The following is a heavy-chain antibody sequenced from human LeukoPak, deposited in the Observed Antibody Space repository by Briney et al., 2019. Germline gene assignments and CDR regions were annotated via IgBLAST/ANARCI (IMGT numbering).Heavy chain of an antibody. CDR2: IYHSGST. CDR1: GYPISSGYY. J-gene: IGHJ4*02. D-gene: IGHD2-2*01. CDR3: ARDPYCSGTSCYPFDY. V-gene: IGHV4-38-2*02. Sequence: SETLSLTCAVSGYPISSGYYWGWIRQPPGKGLEWIGSIYHSGSTYYNPSLKSRVTISVDTSKNQFSLKLSSVTAADTAVYYCARDPYCSGTSCYPFDYWGQGTLVTVSS.